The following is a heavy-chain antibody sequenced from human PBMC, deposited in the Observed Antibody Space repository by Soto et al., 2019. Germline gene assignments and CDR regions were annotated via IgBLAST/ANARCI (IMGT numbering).Heavy chain of an antibody. CDR2: IYYSGST. CDR3: ASDGSFGSGNSLHAD. Sequence: LTFTCTVSGGPITSGDYYWSWIRHHPGTGLDWLGYIYYSGSTYYKPSLESRGTISLDTPKNQFSLNLSTVTAAATAVYSCASDGSFGSGNSLHADWGEATLV. D-gene: IGHD3-10*01. J-gene: IGHJ4*02. CDR1: GGPITSGDYY. V-gene: IGHV4-31*03.